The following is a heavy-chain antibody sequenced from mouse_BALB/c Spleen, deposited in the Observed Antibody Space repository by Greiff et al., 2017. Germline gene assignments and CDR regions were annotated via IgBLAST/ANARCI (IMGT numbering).Heavy chain of an antibody. J-gene: IGHJ4*01. D-gene: IGHD3-3*01. CDR2: IYPGSGNT. V-gene: IGHV1-77*01. Sequence: VQLQESGAELARPGASVKLSCKASGYTFTDYYINWVKQRTGQGLEWIGEIYPGSGNTYYNEKFKGKATLTADKSSSTAYMQLSSLTSEDSAVYFCARGDVYAMDYWGQGTSVTVSS. CDR1: GYTFTDYY. CDR3: ARGDVYAMDY.